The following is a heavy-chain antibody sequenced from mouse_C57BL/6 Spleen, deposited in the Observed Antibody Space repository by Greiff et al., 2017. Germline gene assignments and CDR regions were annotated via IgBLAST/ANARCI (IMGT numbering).Heavy chain of an antibody. J-gene: IGHJ1*03. D-gene: IGHD1-1*01. CDR3: ASHPPYYNGSSYWYFDV. Sequence: VKLMESGPGLVAPSQSLSITCTVSGFSLTSYAISWVRQPPGKGLEWLGVIWTGGGTNYNSALKSKLSISKDNSKRLVVLKRNSLHTVDTATYYCASHPPYYNGSSYWYFDVWGTGTTVTVSS. CDR1: GFSLTSYA. V-gene: IGHV2-9-1*01. CDR2: IWTGGGT.